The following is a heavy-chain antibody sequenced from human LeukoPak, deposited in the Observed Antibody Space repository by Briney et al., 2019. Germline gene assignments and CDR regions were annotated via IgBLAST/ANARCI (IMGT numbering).Heavy chain of an antibody. D-gene: IGHD1-20*01. V-gene: IGHV3-74*01. CDR2: ISHDGTAT. CDR1: GFSINKYW. J-gene: IGHJ4*02. Sequence: GGSLRLSCEVSGFSINKYWMHWVRQAPGKGLVWVSIISHDGTATRYADSVKGRFAISRDDAKNTLYLQMNSLRVEDTAVYYCARDESITISLWGQGTLVTVSS. CDR3: ARDESITISL.